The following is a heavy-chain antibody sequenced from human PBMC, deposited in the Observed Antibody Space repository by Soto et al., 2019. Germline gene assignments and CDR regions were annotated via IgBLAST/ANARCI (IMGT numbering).Heavy chain of an antibody. CDR3: ARGDAVTYKRHTFDH. D-gene: IGHD6-25*01. J-gene: IGHJ4*02. Sequence: QVQLEQSGAEVKKPGASVTVSCKTSCYTFTPYGISWVRQAPGQGLEWMGWISGYSCNSDYSQKFQGRVTMTRDTSPRIAYMYLRGMTSDDTAVYYCARGDAVTYKRHTFDHWGQGPVVTVCS. CDR1: CYTFTPYG. V-gene: IGHV1-18*04. CDR2: ISGYSCNS.